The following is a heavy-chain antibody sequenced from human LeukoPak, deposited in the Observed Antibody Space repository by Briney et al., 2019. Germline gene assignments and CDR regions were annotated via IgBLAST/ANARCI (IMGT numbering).Heavy chain of an antibody. CDR2: INHSGST. J-gene: IGHJ4*02. CDR1: GGSFSGYY. Sequence: SETLSLTCAVYGGSFSGYYWSWIRQPPGKGLEWIGEINHSGSTNYNPSLKSRVTISVDTSKNQFSLKLSSVTAADTAVYYCARLLWFGELFGAYFDYWGQGTLVTASS. D-gene: IGHD3-10*01. V-gene: IGHV4-34*01. CDR3: ARLLWFGELFGAYFDY.